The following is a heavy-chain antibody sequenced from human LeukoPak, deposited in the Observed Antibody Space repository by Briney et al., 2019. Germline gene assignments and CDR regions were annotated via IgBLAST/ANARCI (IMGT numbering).Heavy chain of an antibody. J-gene: IGHJ6*02. CDR3: ARDIVVVPAGLYYYVMDV. CDR1: GFTFSSYA. CDR2: ISYDGSNK. D-gene: IGHD2-2*01. Sequence: GGSLRLSCAASGFTFSSYAMHWVRQAPGKGLEWVAFISYDGSNKYYADSVKGRFTISRDNSKNTLYLQMNSLRTGDTAVYYCARDIVVVPAGLYYYVMDVWGQGTTVTVSS. V-gene: IGHV3-30-3*01.